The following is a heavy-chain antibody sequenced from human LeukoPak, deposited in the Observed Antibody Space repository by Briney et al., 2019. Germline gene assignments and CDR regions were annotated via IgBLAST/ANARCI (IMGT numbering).Heavy chain of an antibody. V-gene: IGHV4-59*01. Sequence: PSETLSLTCTVSGGSISSYYWSWIRQPPGKGLEWIGYIYYSGSTNYNPSLKSRVTISVDTSKNQFSLKLSSVTAADTAVYYCAGDVEVLSSGWYPTYYFDYWGQGTLVTVSS. CDR3: AGDVEVLSSGWYPTYYFDY. CDR2: IYYSGST. D-gene: IGHD6-19*01. J-gene: IGHJ4*02. CDR1: GGSISSYY.